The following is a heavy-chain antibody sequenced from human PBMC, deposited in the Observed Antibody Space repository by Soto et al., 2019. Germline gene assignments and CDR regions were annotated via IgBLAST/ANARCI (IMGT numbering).Heavy chain of an antibody. J-gene: IGHJ4*02. D-gene: IGHD2-2*01. CDR3: AKGAFSCSDISCYAGFGH. CDR2: ISASGGSTT. CDR1: EFTFSNYA. V-gene: IGHV3-23*01. Sequence: GGSLRLSCAASEFTFSNYAMNWVRQAPGKGLEWVSTISASGGSTTYCADSVKGRFTISRDNSKNTVYLQMSSLRAEDTAVYYCAKGAFSCSDISCYAGFGHWGQGTLVTVSS.